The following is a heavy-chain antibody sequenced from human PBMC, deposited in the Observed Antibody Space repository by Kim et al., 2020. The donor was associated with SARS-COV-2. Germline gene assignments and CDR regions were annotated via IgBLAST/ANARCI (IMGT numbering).Heavy chain of an antibody. V-gene: IGHV4-4*02. CDR2: ILHTGTT. Sequence: SETLSLTCAVSDVSISAINWWTWVRQTPGKGLEWIGEILHTGTTTYNPSLSSRVTMSVDKSKNQFSLKLNSVSAADTAVYFCASRTFDAYVLDHWGQGTLVTVSS. J-gene: IGHJ4*02. CDR3: ASRTFDAYVLDH. D-gene: IGHD2-2*01. CDR1: DVSISAINW.